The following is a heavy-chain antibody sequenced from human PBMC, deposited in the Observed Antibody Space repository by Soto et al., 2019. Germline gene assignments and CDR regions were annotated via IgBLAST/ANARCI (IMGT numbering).Heavy chain of an antibody. D-gene: IGHD7-27*01. CDR3: ALTGPLDY. Sequence: PSETLSLTCTVSGGSLTDYYWSWIRQPPGKGLEWIGYIYHSDITNYNPSLRSRAAISVGTSRSQFSLKLSSVTAADTAVYYCALTGPLDYRAQRTPVTGSS. CDR2: IYHSDIT. V-gene: IGHV4-59*01. CDR1: GGSLTDYY. J-gene: IGHJ4*02.